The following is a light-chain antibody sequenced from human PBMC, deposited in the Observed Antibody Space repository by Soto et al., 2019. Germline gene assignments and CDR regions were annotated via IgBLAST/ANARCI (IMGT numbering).Light chain of an antibody. CDR1: QSISKW. J-gene: IGKJ1*01. CDR2: DAS. Sequence: DIQMTQSPSTLSASLGDRVTITCRASQSISKWLAWYQQKPGKPPNLLIYDASNLESGVPSRFSGSGSGTEFTLTISSLQPDDFATYYCQQYNDYSPWTFGQGTKVEIK. CDR3: QQYNDYSPWT. V-gene: IGKV1-5*01.